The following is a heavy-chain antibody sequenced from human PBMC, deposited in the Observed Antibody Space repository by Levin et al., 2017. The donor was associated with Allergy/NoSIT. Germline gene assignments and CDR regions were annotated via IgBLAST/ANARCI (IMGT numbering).Heavy chain of an antibody. CDR2: IKQDGSEK. D-gene: IGHD2-2*01. CDR3: ARVQLLYYYYGMDV. V-gene: IGHV3-7*04. CDR1: GFTFSSYW. Sequence: GESLKISCAASGFTFSSYWMSWVRQAPGKGLEWVANIKQDGSEKYYVDSVKGRFTISRDNAKNSLYLQMNSLRAEDTAVYYCARVQLLYYYYGMDVWGQGTTVTVSS. J-gene: IGHJ6*02.